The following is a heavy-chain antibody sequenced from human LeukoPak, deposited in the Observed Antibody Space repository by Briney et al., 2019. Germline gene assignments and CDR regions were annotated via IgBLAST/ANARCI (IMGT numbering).Heavy chain of an antibody. V-gene: IGHV3-66*01. CDR1: GFTVSSNY. Sequence: PGGSLRLSCAASGFTVSSNYMSWVRQAPGKGLEWVSVIYSGGSTYYADSVKGRFTISRDDSKNTLYLQMNSLRAEDTAVYYCARPGYYYGMDVWGQGTTVTVSS. CDR2: IYSGGST. J-gene: IGHJ6*02. CDR3: ARPGYYYGMDV.